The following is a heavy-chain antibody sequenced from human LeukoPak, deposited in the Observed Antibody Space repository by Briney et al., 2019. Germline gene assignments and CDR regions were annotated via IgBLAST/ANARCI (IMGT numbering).Heavy chain of an antibody. Sequence: PGGSLRLSCAASGFTFSSYAMSWVRQAPGKGLEWVSAISGSGGSTYYADSVKGRFTISRDNSKNTLYLQMNSLRAEDTAVYYCARGPYSGSYFRSDYWGQGTLVTVSS. CDR2: ISGSGGST. J-gene: IGHJ4*02. V-gene: IGHV3-23*01. CDR3: ARGPYSGSYFRSDY. CDR1: GFTFSSYA. D-gene: IGHD1-26*01.